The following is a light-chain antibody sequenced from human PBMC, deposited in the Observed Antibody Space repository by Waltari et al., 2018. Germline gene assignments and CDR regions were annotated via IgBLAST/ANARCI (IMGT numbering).Light chain of an antibody. CDR3: CSYAAGGSSVL. CDR2: EDS. Sequence: QSALTQPASVSGSPGQSITISCTGTSSDVGSYNLVSWYQQHPGKVPKLMIYEDSKRPYGLSNRFSGSKSGNTASLTISGLQAEDEADYYCCSYAAGGSSVLFGGGTKLTVL. CDR1: SSDVGSYNL. J-gene: IGLJ2*01. V-gene: IGLV2-23*01.